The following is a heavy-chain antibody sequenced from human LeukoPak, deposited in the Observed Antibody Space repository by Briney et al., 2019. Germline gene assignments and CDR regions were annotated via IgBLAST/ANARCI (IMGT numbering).Heavy chain of an antibody. Sequence: PGESLKISCKASGYTFTGYYMHWVRQAPGQGLEWMGWINPNSGGTNYAQKFQGRVTMTRDTSISTAYMELSRLRSDDTAVYYCASTALMTTAFDPWGQGTLVTVSS. J-gene: IGHJ5*02. D-gene: IGHD4-17*01. CDR2: INPNSGGT. V-gene: IGHV1-2*02. CDR1: GYTFTGYY. CDR3: ASTALMTTAFDP.